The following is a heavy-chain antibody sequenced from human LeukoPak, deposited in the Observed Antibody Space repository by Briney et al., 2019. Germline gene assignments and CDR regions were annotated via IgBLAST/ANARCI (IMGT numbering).Heavy chain of an antibody. J-gene: IGHJ5*02. CDR3: ARRLPIATAGIGWFDP. CDR2: IYYSGTT. D-gene: IGHD2-21*01. CDR1: GGSISNSDTY. Sequence: PSETLSFTCTVSGGSISNSDTYWGWIRQPPGKGPEWIGNIYYSGTTYYNSSLKSRLTLDIDRSRNQFSLKLSSVTAADTAVYYCARRLPIATAGIGWFDPWGQGILVTISS. V-gene: IGHV4-39*01.